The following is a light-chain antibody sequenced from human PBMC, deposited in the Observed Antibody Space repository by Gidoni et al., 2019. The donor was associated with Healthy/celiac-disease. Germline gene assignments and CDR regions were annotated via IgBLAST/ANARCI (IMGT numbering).Light chain of an antibody. CDR3: MQALQTPYT. V-gene: IGKV2-28*01. CDR2: LGS. Sequence: VMPQSPLSLPVTPGEPASISRRSSQSLLHSNGYNYLDWYLQKPGQSPHLLIYLGSNRASGVPDRFSGSRSGTDFTLKISRVEAEDVGVYYCMQALQTPYTFGQGTKLEIK. J-gene: IGKJ2*01. CDR1: QSLLHSNGYNY.